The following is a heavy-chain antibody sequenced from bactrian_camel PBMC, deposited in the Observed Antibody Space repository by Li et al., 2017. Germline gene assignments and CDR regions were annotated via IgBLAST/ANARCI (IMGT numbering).Heavy chain of an antibody. CDR2: IRRSGGET. Sequence: QVQLVESGGGSVQNGGSLRLSCVVSGHSRGSNCVGWYRLPPGRAPAEREGIAAIRRSGGETWYAGSVKGRFTISQDSARNTVYLQMNGLKPDDTAKYYCVRDNVVVPTSAGHTATEEADFGFWGQGTQV. CDR1: GHSRGSNC. CDR3: VRDNVVVPTSAGHTATEEADFGF. V-gene: IGHV3-3*01. D-gene: IGHD2*01. J-gene: IGHJ6*01.